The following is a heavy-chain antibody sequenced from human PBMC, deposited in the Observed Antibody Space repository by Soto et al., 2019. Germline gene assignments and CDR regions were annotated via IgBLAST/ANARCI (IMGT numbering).Heavy chain of an antibody. J-gene: IGHJ4*02. CDR1: GYTFTTYA. V-gene: IGHV3-23*01. CDR3: AKDHSDSSGYYSDY. Sequence: PGGSLRLSCAASGYTFTTYAMSWFRRAPRKGPGWVSVISGSVGSTYYADSVNGRFTTATDNSKNTLYLQMNSLRAEDTAVYYWAKDHSDSSGYYSDYRGQGTLVTVSS. D-gene: IGHD3-22*01. CDR2: ISGSVGST.